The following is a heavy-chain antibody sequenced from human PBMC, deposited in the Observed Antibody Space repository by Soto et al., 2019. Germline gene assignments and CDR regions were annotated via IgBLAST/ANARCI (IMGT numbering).Heavy chain of an antibody. J-gene: IGHJ4*02. D-gene: IGHD3-22*01. CDR1: GYTFSSYA. V-gene: IGHV1-69*13. CDR3: AVVIPRGLFDY. CDR2: IIPIFGTA. Sequence: GASVKVSCKASGYTFSSYAISWVRQAPGQGLEWMGGIIPIFGTANYAQKFQGRVTITADESTSTAYMELSSLRSEDTAVYYCAVVIPRGLFDYWGQGTLVTVSS.